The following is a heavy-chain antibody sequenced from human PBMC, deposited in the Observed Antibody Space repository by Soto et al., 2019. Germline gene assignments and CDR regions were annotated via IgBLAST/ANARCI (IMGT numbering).Heavy chain of an antibody. CDR3: ARDRWWLVH. D-gene: IGHD6-19*01. Sequence: EVQLVESGGGLVQPGGSLRLSCAASGFTFSGYWMNWVRQAPGQGLEWVANIKQDGGEKYDVDSVKGRFTISRDNAKNSLYLQMNSLRAEDTAVYYCARDRWWLVHWGQGTLVTVS. J-gene: IGHJ4*02. CDR2: IKQDGGEK. CDR1: GFTFSGYW. V-gene: IGHV3-7*01.